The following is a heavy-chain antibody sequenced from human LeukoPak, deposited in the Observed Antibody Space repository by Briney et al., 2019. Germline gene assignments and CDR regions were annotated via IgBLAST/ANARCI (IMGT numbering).Heavy chain of an antibody. CDR1: GGSITTDSYY. V-gene: IGHV4-39*01. J-gene: IGHJ5*02. Sequence: SETLSLTCTVSGGSITTDSYYWAWIRQTPGRGPEWIGSVYYTGGTYYSPSLQSLVAISVDTSKNEFSLRVNSVTAADTGVYHCATLGFYYGSGRSWFAPWGQGILVSVSS. CDR3: ATLGFYYGSGRSWFAP. D-gene: IGHD3-10*01. CDR2: VYYTGGT.